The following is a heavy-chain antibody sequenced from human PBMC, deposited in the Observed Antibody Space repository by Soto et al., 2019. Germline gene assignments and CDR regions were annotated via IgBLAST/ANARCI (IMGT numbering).Heavy chain of an antibody. CDR3: ATNYGSGSTHFDY. J-gene: IGHJ4*02. Sequence: QVQLVQSGAEVKKPGSSVRLSCTASGDTFSFYTISWVRQAPGQGPEWMGRIIPMVGMADYPQKFQGRVTIRADKSTSPAYMVLSSLRSDDTAVYFCATNYGSGSTHFDYWGQGTLVTVSS. D-gene: IGHD3-10*01. CDR1: GDTFSFYT. V-gene: IGHV1-69*02. CDR2: IIPMVGMA.